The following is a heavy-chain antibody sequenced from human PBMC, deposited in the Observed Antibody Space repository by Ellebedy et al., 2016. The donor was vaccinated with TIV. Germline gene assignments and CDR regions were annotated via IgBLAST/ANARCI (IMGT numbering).Heavy chain of an antibody. CDR3: ARERITISYYYYGMDV. J-gene: IGHJ6*02. CDR1: GYTFTSYA. CDR2: ISAYNGDT. Sequence: ASVKVSCKASGYTFTSYAISWVRQAPGQGLEWMGWISAYNGDTNYAQKLQGRVTMTTDTSTSTAYMELRSLRSDDTAVYYCARERITISYYYYGMDVWGQGTTVTVSS. D-gene: IGHD3-9*01. V-gene: IGHV1-18*01.